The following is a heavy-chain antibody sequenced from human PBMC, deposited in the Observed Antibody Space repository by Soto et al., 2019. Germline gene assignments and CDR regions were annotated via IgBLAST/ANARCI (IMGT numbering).Heavy chain of an antibody. CDR2: INPNSGGT. CDR1: GYTFTDYY. CDR3: ARVAETGNWFDP. V-gene: IGHV1-2*02. J-gene: IGHJ5*02. D-gene: IGHD6-19*01. Sequence: GASVKVSCKASGYTFTDYYFHWVLQAPGQGLEWMGWINPNSGGTKVAQKFQDRVTMTRDTSISTAYMELIMLTSDDTAVYYCARVAETGNWFDPWGPGTLVTVSS.